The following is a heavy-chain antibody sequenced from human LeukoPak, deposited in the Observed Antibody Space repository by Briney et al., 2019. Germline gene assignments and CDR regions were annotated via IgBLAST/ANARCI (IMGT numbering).Heavy chain of an antibody. CDR2: IIPIFGTA. D-gene: IGHD6-6*01. CDR3: AGTQIAARNYYYYGMDV. J-gene: IGHJ6*02. Sequence: SVKVSCKASGGTFSSYAISWVRQAPGQGLEWMGGIIPIFGTANYAQKFQGRVTITADESTSTAYMELSSLRSEDTAVYYCAGTQIAARNYYYYGMDVWGQGTTVTVSS. CDR1: GGTFSSYA. V-gene: IGHV1-69*13.